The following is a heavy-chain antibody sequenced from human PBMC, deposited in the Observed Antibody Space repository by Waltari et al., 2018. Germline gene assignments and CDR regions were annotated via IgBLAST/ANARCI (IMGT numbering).Heavy chain of an antibody. V-gene: IGHV3-15*07. Sequence: EVQLVESGGGLVKPGGSVSLSCAVSGFTLNNAWMNWVRQAPGKGLGWVGRIKSKTDGGTIDCAAPVKGRFTLSRDDSKNTLFLQMNSLKSEDTAVYYCTTLRQWSFDYWGQGALVTVSS. D-gene: IGHD6-19*01. CDR1: GFTLNNAW. CDR3: TTLRQWSFDY. CDR2: IKSKTDGGTI. J-gene: IGHJ4*02.